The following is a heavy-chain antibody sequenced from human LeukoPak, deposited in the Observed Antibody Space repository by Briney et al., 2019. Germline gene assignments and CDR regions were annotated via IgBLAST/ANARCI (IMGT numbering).Heavy chain of an antibody. CDR3: ARSFHDAFDI. J-gene: IGHJ3*02. V-gene: IGHV4-59*01. CDR2: IYYSGST. CDR1: GGSISSYY. Sequence: SETLSLTCTVSGGSISSYYWSWFRQPPGKGLEWIGYIYYSGSTNYNPSFKSRVTISVDTSKNQFSLKLSSVTAADTAVYYCARSFHDAFDIWGQGTMVTVSS.